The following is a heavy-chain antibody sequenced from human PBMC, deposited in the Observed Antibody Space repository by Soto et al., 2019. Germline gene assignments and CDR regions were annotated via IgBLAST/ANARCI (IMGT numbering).Heavy chain of an antibody. CDR1: GGSISSYY. D-gene: IGHD2-2*01. CDR3: ARVYHPVGYYYYMDV. J-gene: IGHJ6*03. Sequence: SETLSLTCTVSGGSISSYYWSWIRQPPGKGLEWIGYIYYSGSTNYNPSLKSRVTISVDTSKNQFSLKLSSVTAADTAVYYCARVYHPVGYYYYMDVWGKGTTVTVSS. CDR2: IYYSGST. V-gene: IGHV4-59*01.